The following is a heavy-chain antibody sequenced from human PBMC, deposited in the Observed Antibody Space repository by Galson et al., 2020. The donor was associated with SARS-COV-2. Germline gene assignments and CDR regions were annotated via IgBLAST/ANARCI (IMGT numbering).Heavy chain of an antibody. CDR3: AKGTCSFTSCYTVPFDY. J-gene: IGHJ4*02. Sequence: GGSLRLSCAASGFTFSSYAMSWVRQAPGKGLEWVSAISGSGGSTYYADSVKGRFTISRDNSKNTLYLQMNSLRAEDTAVYYCAKGTCSFTSCYTVPFDYWGQGTLVTVSS. D-gene: IGHD2-2*02. CDR1: GFTFSSYA. CDR2: ISGSGGST. V-gene: IGHV3-23*01.